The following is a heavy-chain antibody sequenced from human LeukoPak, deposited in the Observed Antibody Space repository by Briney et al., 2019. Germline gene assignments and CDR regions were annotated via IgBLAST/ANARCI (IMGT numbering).Heavy chain of an antibody. CDR2: IKQDGSEK. CDR3: ARDVGFDYYDSSGYWAPLDY. V-gene: IGHV3-7*01. Sequence: GGSLSLSCAASGFTFSSYWMSWVRQAPGKGLEWVANIKQDGSEKYYVDSVKGRFTISRDNAKNSLYLQMNSLRAEDTAVYYCARDVGFDYYDSSGYWAPLDYWGQGTLVTVSS. CDR1: GFTFSSYW. J-gene: IGHJ4*02. D-gene: IGHD3-22*01.